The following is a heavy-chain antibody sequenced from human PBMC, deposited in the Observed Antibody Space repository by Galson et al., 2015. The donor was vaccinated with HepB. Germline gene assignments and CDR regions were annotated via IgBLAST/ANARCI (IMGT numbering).Heavy chain of an antibody. CDR2: FYHSGST. CDR1: GYSISSGYY. J-gene: IGHJ4*02. CDR3: ARGKHYYDSSGYSGCFDY. V-gene: IGHV4-38-2*02. D-gene: IGHD3-22*01. Sequence: ETLSLTCTVSGYSISSGYYWGWIRQPPERGLEWIGNFYHSGSTYYNPSLKSRVSISVDTSKNQFSLKLSSVTAADTAGYYCARGKHYYDSSGYSGCFDYWGQGTLVTVSS.